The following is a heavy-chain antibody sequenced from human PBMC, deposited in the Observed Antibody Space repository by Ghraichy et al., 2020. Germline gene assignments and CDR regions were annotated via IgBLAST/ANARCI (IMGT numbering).Heavy chain of an antibody. CDR2: ISYDGSNK. V-gene: IGHV3-30*18. J-gene: IGHJ4*02. CDR3: AKDLGSIVVVPSAGAY. Sequence: GGPLRLSCAASGFTFSNYGMHWVRQAPGKGLAWVAVISYDGSNKYYTDSVKGRFTISRDNSKNTLYLQMNSLRAEDTAVYYCAKDLGSIVVVPSAGAYWGQGTLVTVSS. D-gene: IGHD2-2*01. CDR1: GFTFSNYG.